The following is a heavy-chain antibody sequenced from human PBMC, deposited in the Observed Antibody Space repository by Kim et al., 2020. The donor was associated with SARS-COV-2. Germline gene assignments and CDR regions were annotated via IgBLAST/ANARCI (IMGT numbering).Heavy chain of an antibody. CDR2: ISTGGGGT. V-gene: IGHV3-23*01. CDR3: AKLYSPDSYFFDY. CDR1: GFTFSIYG. J-gene: IGHJ4*02. D-gene: IGHD6-13*01. Sequence: GGSLRLSCAASGFTFSIYGMNWVRQAPGKGLEWVSGISTGGGGTYYADSVKGRFTISRDNSKNTLYLQMNSLRVEDTAIYYCAKLYSPDSYFFDYWGQGTLVTVSS.